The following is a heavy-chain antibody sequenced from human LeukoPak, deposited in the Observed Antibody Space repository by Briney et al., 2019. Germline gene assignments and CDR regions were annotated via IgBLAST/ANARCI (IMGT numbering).Heavy chain of an antibody. CDR1: GYTFTGYY. Sequence: ASVKVSCKASGYTFTGYYMHWVRQAPGQGLEWMGRINPNSGGTNYAQKFQGRVTMTRDTSISTAYMELSRLRSDDTAVYYCAYLTVTTTSFDYWGQGTLVTVSS. J-gene: IGHJ4*02. CDR3: AYLTVTTTSFDY. CDR2: INPNSGGT. D-gene: IGHD4-17*01. V-gene: IGHV1-2*06.